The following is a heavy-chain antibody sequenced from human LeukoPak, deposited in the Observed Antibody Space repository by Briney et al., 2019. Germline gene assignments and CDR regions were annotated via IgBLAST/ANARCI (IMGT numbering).Heavy chain of an antibody. J-gene: IGHJ6*02. CDR3: ARRPIAAGGVRYYCGMDV. D-gene: IGHD6-13*01. Sequence: ASVKVSCKASGYTFTDYFMHWVRQAPGQGLEWMGWINPNSGDTDYAQKFRGRLTMTRDTSIGTAYMEVNSLTSDDTAVYYCARRPIAAGGVRYYCGMDVWGQGTTVTVSS. CDR2: INPNSGDT. V-gene: IGHV1-2*02. CDR1: GYTFTDYF.